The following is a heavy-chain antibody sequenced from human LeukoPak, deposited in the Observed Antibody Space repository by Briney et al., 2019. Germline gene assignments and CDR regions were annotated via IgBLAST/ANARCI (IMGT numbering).Heavy chain of an antibody. J-gene: IGHJ4*02. Sequence: SETLSLTCAVYGGSFSGYYWSWIRQPPGKGLEWLGEINHSGSTNYNPSLKSRVTISVDTSKNQFSLKLSSVTAADTAVYYCARAGPWYYYGSGSPYYDYWGQGTLVTVSS. CDR2: INHSGST. CDR1: GGSFSGYY. CDR3: ARAGPWYYYGSGSPYYDY. D-gene: IGHD3-10*01. V-gene: IGHV4-34*01.